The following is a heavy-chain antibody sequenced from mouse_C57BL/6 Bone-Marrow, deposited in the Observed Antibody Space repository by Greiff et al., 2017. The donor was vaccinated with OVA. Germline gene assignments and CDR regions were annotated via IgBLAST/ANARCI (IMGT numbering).Heavy chain of an antibody. CDR1: GYSITSGYY. CDR2: ISYDGSN. V-gene: IGHV3-6*01. D-gene: IGHD1-1*01. Sequence: EVQLQQSGPGLVNPPPSLSLTCSVTGYSITSGYYWNWIRQFPGNKLEWMGYISYDGSNNYNPSLKNRISITRDTSKNQFFLKLNSVTTEDTATYYCARGGLYGYYWGQGTSVTVSS. CDR3: ARGGLYGYY. J-gene: IGHJ4*01.